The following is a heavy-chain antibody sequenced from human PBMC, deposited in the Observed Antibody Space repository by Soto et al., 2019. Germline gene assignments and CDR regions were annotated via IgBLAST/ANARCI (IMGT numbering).Heavy chain of an antibody. CDR2: IIPIFGTA. J-gene: IGHJ6*03. CDR3: ARHGPLWFGELLNDYYYMDV. V-gene: IGHV1-69*13. CDR1: GGTVSSYA. Sequence: SVKVSCKASGGTVSSYAISWVRQAPGQGLEWMGGIIPIFGTANYAQKFQGRVTITADESTSTAYLQWSSLKASDTAIYYCARHGPLWFGELLNDYYYMDVWGKGTTVTVSS. D-gene: IGHD3-10*01.